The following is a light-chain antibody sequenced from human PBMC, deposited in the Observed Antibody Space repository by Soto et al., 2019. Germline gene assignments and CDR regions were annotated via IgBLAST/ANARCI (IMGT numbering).Light chain of an antibody. CDR3: QHYNSYSPT. Sequence: DIQMTQSPSTLSASVGERVTITCRASQSISSWLAWYQQKPGKAPKLLIYDASSLESGLPSRFSGSGSGTEFTPTISSLPPDDFASYDCQHYNSYSPTFGEGTKVEIK. V-gene: IGKV1-5*01. J-gene: IGKJ1*01. CDR2: DAS. CDR1: QSISSW.